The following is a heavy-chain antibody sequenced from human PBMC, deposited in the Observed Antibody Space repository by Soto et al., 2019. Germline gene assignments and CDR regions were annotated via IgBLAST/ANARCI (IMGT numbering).Heavy chain of an antibody. Sequence: GGSLRLSCAASGFTFSSYGMHWVRQAPGKGLEWVAVIWYDGSNKYYADSVKGRFTISRDNSKNTLYLQMNSLRAEDTAVYYCARDAAAAGNVDYYYGMDVWGQGTTVTVSS. CDR2: IWYDGSNK. CDR1: GFTFSSYG. D-gene: IGHD6-13*01. V-gene: IGHV3-33*01. J-gene: IGHJ6*02. CDR3: ARDAAAAGNVDYYYGMDV.